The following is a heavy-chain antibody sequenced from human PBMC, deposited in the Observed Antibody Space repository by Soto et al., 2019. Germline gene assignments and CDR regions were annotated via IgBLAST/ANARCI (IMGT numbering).Heavy chain of an antibody. CDR3: TTDDPINKY. Sequence: LRLSCTASGFTFSNAWMSWVRQAPGKGLEWVGRIKNKADGGTTDYTAPVKGRFTISRDDSRNTLYLQMNSLKIEDTAVYYCTTDDPINKYWGQGTMVTVSS. J-gene: IGHJ3*01. CDR2: IKNKADGGTT. CDR1: GFTFSNAW. V-gene: IGHV3-15*01.